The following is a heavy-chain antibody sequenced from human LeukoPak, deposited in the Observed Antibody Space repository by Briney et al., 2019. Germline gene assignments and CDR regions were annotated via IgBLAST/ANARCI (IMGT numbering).Heavy chain of an antibody. V-gene: IGHV4-59*01. CDR3: AREGLRWGSGAFDI. J-gene: IGHJ3*02. CDR2: IYYSGST. CDR1: GGSISSYY. D-gene: IGHD4-23*01. Sequence: SETLSLTCTVSGGSISSYYWSWIRQPPGKGLEGIGYIYYSGSTKYNPSLKSRVTISVDTSKNQFSLKLSSVTAADTAVYYCAREGLRWGSGAFDIWGQGTMVTVSS.